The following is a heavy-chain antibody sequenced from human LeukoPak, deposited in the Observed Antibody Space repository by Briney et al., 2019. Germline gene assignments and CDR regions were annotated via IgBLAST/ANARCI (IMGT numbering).Heavy chain of an antibody. Sequence: KPSETLSLTCAVSGYSISSGYYWGWIRQPPGKGLEWIGSIYHSGSTYYNPSLKSRVTISVDTSKNQFSLKLSSVTAADTAVYYCARHPRKKGSRYYYYYMDVWGKGTTVTVSS. J-gene: IGHJ6*03. V-gene: IGHV4-38-2*01. D-gene: IGHD1-14*01. CDR3: ARHPRKKGSRYYYYYMDV. CDR2: IYHSGST. CDR1: GYSISSGYY.